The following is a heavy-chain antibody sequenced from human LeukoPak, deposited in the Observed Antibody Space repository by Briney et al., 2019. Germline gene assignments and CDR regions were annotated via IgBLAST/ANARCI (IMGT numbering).Heavy chain of an antibody. CDR1: GFTFSSYA. V-gene: IGHV3-23*01. CDR3: AKVASPSYSSSWFYFDY. J-gene: IGHJ4*02. CDR2: ISRSGGST. Sequence: GGSLRLSCAASGFTFSSYAMSWVRQAPGTGLEWVSAISRSGGSTYYADSVKGRFTISRDNSKNTLYLQMNSLRAEDTAVYYCAKVASPSYSSSWFYFDYWGQGTLVTVSS. D-gene: IGHD6-13*01.